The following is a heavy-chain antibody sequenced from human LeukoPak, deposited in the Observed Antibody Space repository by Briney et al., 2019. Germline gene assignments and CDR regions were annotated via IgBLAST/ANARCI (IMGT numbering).Heavy chain of an antibody. J-gene: IGHJ5*02. CDR1: GFTFSSYS. CDR2: ISDSSTTI. V-gene: IGHV3-48*04. Sequence: GGSLRLSCAASGFTFSSYSMNWVRQAPGKGLEWVSYISDSSTTIYYADSVKGRFTISRDNAKNSLYLQMNSLRAEDTAVYYCARTDGFDPWGQGTLVTVSS. CDR3: ARTDGFDP.